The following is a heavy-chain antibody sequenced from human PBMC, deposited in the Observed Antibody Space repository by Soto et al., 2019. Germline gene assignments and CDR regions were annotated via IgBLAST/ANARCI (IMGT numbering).Heavy chain of an antibody. CDR2: IIPIFCTA. D-gene: IGHD4-17*01. CDR1: GGTFSSYA. Sequence: QVQLVQSGAEVKKPGSSVKVSCKASGGTFSSYAISWVRQAPGQGLEWMGGIIPIFCTANYAQKFQGRVTITADESTSTACMALSSFRSEDTAVYYGARGGDEDDGDYLGGYWGQGALVTVSS. CDR3: ARGGDEDDGDYLGGY. V-gene: IGHV1-69*12. J-gene: IGHJ4*02.